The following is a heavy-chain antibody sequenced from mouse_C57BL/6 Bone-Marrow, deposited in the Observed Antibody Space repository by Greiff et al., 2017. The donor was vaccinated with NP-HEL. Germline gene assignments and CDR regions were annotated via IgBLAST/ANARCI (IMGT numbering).Heavy chain of an antibody. CDR2: IYPGDGDT. D-gene: IGHD2-2*01. V-gene: IGHV1-80*01. J-gene: IGHJ4*01. Sequence: QVQLQQSGAELVKPGASVKISCKASGYAFSSYWMNWVKQRPGKGLEWIGQIYPGDGDTNYNGKFKGKATLTADKSSSTAYMQLSSLTSEDSAVYSCARRGYNDNSYCTMDYWGQGTSVTVSS. CDR3: ARRGYNDNSYCTMDY. CDR1: GYAFSSYW.